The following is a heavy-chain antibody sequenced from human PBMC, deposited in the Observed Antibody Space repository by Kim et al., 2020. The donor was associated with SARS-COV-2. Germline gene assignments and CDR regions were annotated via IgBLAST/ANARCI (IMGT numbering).Heavy chain of an antibody. CDR1: GDSISSTTYY. J-gene: IGHJ4*02. Sequence: SETLSLTCSVSGDSISSTTYYWGWIRQPPWKGLEWIGTLYYSGSTYYNPSLKSRVTISVDTSKNQFSLKLSSVTAADTAVYYCARYYGDYPNFAYWGQGTLVTVSS. CDR3: ARYYGDYPNFAY. CDR2: LYYSGST. D-gene: IGHD4-17*01. V-gene: IGHV4-39*01.